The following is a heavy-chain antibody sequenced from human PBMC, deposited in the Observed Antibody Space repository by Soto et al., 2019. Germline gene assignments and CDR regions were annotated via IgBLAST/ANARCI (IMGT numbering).Heavy chain of an antibody. V-gene: IGHV4-39*01. D-gene: IGHD6-19*01. J-gene: IGHJ4*02. Sequence: TFSSYSMNWIRQPPGKGLEWIGSIYYSGSTYYNPSLKSRVTISVDTSKNQFSLKLSSVTAADTAVYYCARQKATIAVAGTFDYWGQGTLVTVSS. CDR3: ARQKATIAVAGTFDY. CDR2: IYYSGST. CDR1: TFSSYS.